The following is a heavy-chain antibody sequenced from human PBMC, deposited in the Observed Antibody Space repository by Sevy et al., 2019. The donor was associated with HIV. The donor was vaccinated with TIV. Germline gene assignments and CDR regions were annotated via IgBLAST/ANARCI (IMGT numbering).Heavy chain of an antibody. CDR1: GFTFSDYY. J-gene: IGHJ6*02. Sequence: GGSLRLSCAASGFTFSDYYMSWIRQAPGKGLEWVSYISSSGSTIYYADSVKGRFTISRDNAKNSLYLQMNSLRAEDTAVYYCAREVDIVVVPAAILDYGMDVWGQGTTVTVSS. CDR3: AREVDIVVVPAAILDYGMDV. D-gene: IGHD2-2*03. CDR2: ISSSGSTI. V-gene: IGHV3-11*01.